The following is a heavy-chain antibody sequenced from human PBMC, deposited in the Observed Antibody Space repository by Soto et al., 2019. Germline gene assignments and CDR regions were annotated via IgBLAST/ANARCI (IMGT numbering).Heavy chain of an antibody. J-gene: IGHJ4*02. V-gene: IGHV4-39*01. Sequence: SETLSLTCTVSGGSISSSSYYWGWIRQPPGEGLEWIGSIYYSGSTYYNPSLKSRVTISVDTSKNQFSLKLSSVTAADTAVYYCARLDTAMTQSFDYWGQGTLVTVSS. CDR1: GGSISSSSYY. D-gene: IGHD5-18*01. CDR3: ARLDTAMTQSFDY. CDR2: IYYSGST.